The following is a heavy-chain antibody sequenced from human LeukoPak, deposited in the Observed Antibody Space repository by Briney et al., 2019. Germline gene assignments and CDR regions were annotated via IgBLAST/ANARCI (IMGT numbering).Heavy chain of an antibody. CDR3: ARVGRYCSSTSCYNGYYFDY. CDR2: ISSSGSTI. CDR1: GFTFSDYD. J-gene: IGHJ4*02. Sequence: PGGSLRLSCAASGFTFSDYDMSWIRQAPGKGLEWVAYISSSGSTIYYADSVKGRFTISRDNAKNSLYLQMNSLRAEDTAVYYCARVGRYCSSTSCYNGYYFDYWGQGTLVTVSS. V-gene: IGHV3-11*04. D-gene: IGHD2-2*02.